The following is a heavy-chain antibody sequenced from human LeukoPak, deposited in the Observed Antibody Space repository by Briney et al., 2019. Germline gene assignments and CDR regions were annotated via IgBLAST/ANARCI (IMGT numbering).Heavy chain of an antibody. CDR2: ISGSAAGT. V-gene: IGHV3-23*01. CDR3: AKVNNIAVAGTLDY. D-gene: IGHD6-13*01. CDR1: GFTFGRYA. J-gene: IGHJ4*02. Sequence: GGSLRLSCAASGFTFGRYAMNWVRQAPGKGLEWVSAISGSAAGTCYADSVKGRFTISRDNSKNTLYLQMNSLRAEDTAAYYCAKVNNIAVAGTLDYWGQGTLVTVSS.